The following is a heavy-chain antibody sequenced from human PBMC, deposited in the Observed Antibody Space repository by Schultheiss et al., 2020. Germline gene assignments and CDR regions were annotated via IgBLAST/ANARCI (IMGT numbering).Heavy chain of an antibody. CDR3: ARIRSGYDYGGHFDY. Sequence: SLKIACAASGFTFDDYAMHWVRQAPGKGLEWVSGISWNSGSIGYADSVKGRFTISKDTSKNQVVLTMTNMDPVDTATYYCARIRSGYDYGGHFDYWGQGTLVTVSS. V-gene: IGHV3-9*01. J-gene: IGHJ4*02. CDR2: ISWNSGSI. CDR1: GFTFDDYA. D-gene: IGHD5-12*01.